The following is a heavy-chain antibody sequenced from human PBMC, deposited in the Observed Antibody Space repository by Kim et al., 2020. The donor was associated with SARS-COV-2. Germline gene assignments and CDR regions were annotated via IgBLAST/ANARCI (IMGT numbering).Heavy chain of an antibody. CDR3: ARVVRNFYDSSGYTWDGFDV. CDR2: IYSGGTT. J-gene: IGHJ3*01. D-gene: IGHD3-22*01. Sequence: GGSLRLSCAASGLSVSRNYMTWVRQAPGKGLDWVSVIYSGGTTYYADSVEGRFSISRDNSKNTVYLQVNSLRAEDTAVYYCARVVRNFYDSSGYTWDGFDVWGQGTMVTVAS. V-gene: IGHV3-53*01. CDR1: GLSVSRNY.